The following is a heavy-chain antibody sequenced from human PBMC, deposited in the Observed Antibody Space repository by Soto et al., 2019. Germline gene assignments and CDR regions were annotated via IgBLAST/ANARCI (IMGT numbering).Heavy chain of an antibody. J-gene: IGHJ4*02. Sequence: SIKLACASSRDTVNISLVAGSLQATGKGLEWVANIKQDGSEKYYVDSVKGRFTISRDNAKNSLYLQMNSLRAEDTAVYYCARDSIAAAGTEYFDYWGQGTLVTVSS. CDR2: IKQDGSEK. CDR3: ARDSIAAAGTEYFDY. V-gene: IGHV3-7*01. CDR1: RDTVNISL. D-gene: IGHD6-13*01.